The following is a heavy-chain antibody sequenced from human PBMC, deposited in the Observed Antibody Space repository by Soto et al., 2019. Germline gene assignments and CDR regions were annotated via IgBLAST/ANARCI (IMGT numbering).Heavy chain of an antibody. V-gene: IGHV4-31*11. J-gene: IGHJ3*02. D-gene: IGHD3-22*01. CDR1: GGSISSGGYY. CDR2: IYYSGST. CDR3: ARADSSAYYGWAFDI. Sequence: SETLSLTCAVSGGSISSGGYYWSWIRQHPGKGLEWIGYIYYSGSTYYNPSLKSRLTISIATSKNQFSLKLNSVTAADTAVYYCARADSSAYYGWAFDIWGQGTMVTVSS.